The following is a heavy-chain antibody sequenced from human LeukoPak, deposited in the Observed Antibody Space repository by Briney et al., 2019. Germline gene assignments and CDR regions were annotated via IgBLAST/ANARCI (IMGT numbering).Heavy chain of an antibody. Sequence: ASVKVSCKASGYTFTNNYLHWVRQAPGQGLEWMGMIYPKNGSTSYAQNFQGRVTVTRDTSTTTVHMELRGLRSEDTAVYYCARDQEGFDYWGQGTVVTVSS. J-gene: IGHJ4*02. CDR2: IYPKNGST. CDR3: ARDQEGFDY. V-gene: IGHV1-46*01. CDR1: GYTFTNNY.